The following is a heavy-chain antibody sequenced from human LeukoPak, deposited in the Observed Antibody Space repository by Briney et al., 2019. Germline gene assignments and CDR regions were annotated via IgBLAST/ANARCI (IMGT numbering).Heavy chain of an antibody. V-gene: IGHV3-66*01. CDR1: GFTVSSNY. CDR3: ARNYYYYDSSGYLLVGAFDI. D-gene: IGHD3-22*01. Sequence: GGSLRLSCAASGFTVSSNYMSWVRQAPGKGLEWVSVIYSGGSRYYADSAKGRFTISTDNSKNTLYLQMNSLRAEDTAVYYCARNYYYYDSSGYLLVGAFDIWGQGTMVTVSS. J-gene: IGHJ3*02. CDR2: IYSGGSR.